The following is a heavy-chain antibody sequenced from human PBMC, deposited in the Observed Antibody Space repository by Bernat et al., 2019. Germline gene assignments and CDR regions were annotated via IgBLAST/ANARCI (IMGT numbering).Heavy chain of an antibody. CDR3: ARPYYDFWTGYGYFQH. D-gene: IGHD3-3*01. CDR1: GFTFSSYA. CDR2: ISGRDGST. J-gene: IGHJ1*01. V-gene: IGHV3-23*01. Sequence: EVQLLESGGGLVQPGGSLRLSCAASGFTFSSYAMSWVRQAPGKGLEWVSAISGRDGSTFYADSVKGRFTISRDTSKNTLFLQMYSLRAEDTAVYYCARPYYDFWTGYGYFQHWGQGTLVTVSS.